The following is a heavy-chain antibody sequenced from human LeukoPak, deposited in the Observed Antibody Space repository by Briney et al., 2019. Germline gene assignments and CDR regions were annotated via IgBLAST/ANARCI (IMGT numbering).Heavy chain of an antibody. J-gene: IGHJ5*02. Sequence: ASVKVSCKASGGTFSSYAISWVRQAPGQGLEWMGGIIPIFGTANYAQKFQGRVTITADESTSTAYMEPSSLRSEDTAVYYCAREPHLGYRSSTSCPSGRWFDPWGQGTLVTVSS. D-gene: IGHD2-2*01. V-gene: IGHV1-69*13. CDR1: GGTFSSYA. CDR3: AREPHLGYRSSTSCPSGRWFDP. CDR2: IIPIFGTA.